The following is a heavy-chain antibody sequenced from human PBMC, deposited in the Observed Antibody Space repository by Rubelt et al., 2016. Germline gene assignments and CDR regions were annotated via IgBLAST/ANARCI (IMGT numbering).Heavy chain of an antibody. Sequence: QVQLQESGPGLVKPSETLSLTCTVSGGSISSYYWSWIRQPAGKGLEWIGRIYTSGSTNYNPSLKSRVTMSVDTSKNQFSLKLSLGTASDTAVYYCARLQWGYNWKYFESWGQGSLVTVSS. D-gene: IGHD1-20*01. CDR1: GGSISSYY. CDR3: ARLQWGYNWKYFES. CDR2: IYTSGST. V-gene: IGHV4-4*07. J-gene: IGHJ4*02.